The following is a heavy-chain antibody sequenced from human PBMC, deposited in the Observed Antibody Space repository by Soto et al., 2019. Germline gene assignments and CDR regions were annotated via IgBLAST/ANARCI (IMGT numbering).Heavy chain of an antibody. Sequence: QVQLVQSGAEVKKPGSSVKLSCKASGYNFIAYYIYWVRQAPGQAPEWMGMINPSSGATNYAQKFQGRVTVTRDTSTSTAYLELSSLRSEDAAVYYCAKYCGGDCRHFDAWGQGTLVTVSS. V-gene: IGHV1-46*01. J-gene: IGHJ4*02. CDR2: INPSSGAT. CDR1: GYNFIAYY. D-gene: IGHD2-21*02. CDR3: AKYCGGDCRHFDA.